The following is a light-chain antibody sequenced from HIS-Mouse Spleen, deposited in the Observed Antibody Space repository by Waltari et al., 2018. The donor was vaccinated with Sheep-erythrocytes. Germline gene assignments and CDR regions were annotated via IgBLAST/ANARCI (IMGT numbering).Light chain of an antibody. CDR1: SSDVGGYNY. J-gene: IGLJ3*02. CDR3: SSYTSSSTWV. CDR2: EVS. Sequence: QSALTQPASVSGSPGQSITISCTGTSSDVGGYNYVSWYQQHPGKAPKLMIYEVSNRHSGVSNSFSGSKSGNTASLTISGLQAEDEADYYCSSYTSSSTWVFGGGTKLTVL. V-gene: IGLV2-14*01.